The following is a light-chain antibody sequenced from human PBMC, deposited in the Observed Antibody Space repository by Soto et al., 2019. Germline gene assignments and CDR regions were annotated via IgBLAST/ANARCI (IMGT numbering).Light chain of an antibody. Sequence: EMVLTQAPGTLSLSPGERATLSCRASQSITSNYLAWYQQKPGQAPRLLIYGSSSRATGIPDRFSGSGSGTDFTLTISRLEPEDFALYYCQQYNTSPITFGQGTRLEIK. CDR1: QSITSNY. CDR3: QQYNTSPIT. CDR2: GSS. J-gene: IGKJ5*01. V-gene: IGKV3-20*01.